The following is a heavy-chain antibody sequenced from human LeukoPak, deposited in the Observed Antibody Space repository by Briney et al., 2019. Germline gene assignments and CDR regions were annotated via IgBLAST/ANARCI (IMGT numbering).Heavy chain of an antibody. CDR3: AKDSCSSTSCYAFDY. J-gene: IGHJ4*02. D-gene: IGHD2-2*01. V-gene: IGHV3-9*03. CDR2: ISWNSGSI. Sequence: PGRSLRLSCAASGFTFDDYAMHWVRQAPGKGLEWVSGISWNSGSIGYADSVKGRFTISRDNAKNSLYLQMNSLRAEDMALYYCAKDSCSSTSCYAFDYWGQGTLVTVSS. CDR1: GFTFDDYA.